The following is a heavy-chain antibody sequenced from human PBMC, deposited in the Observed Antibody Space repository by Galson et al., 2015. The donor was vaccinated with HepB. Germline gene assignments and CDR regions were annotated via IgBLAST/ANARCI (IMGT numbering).Heavy chain of an antibody. D-gene: IGHD1-26*01. J-gene: IGHJ6*02. CDR2: INTNTGSP. CDR1: GYTFTRYA. CDR3: ARDGSGSHRCGMDV. V-gene: IGHV7-4-1*02. Sequence: SVKVSCKASGYTFTRYAMNWVRQAPGQGLECMGWINTNTGSPTYAQGFTGRFVFSLDTSVSTAYLQISSLKAEDTAVYYCARDGSGSHRCGMDVWGQGTTVTVSS.